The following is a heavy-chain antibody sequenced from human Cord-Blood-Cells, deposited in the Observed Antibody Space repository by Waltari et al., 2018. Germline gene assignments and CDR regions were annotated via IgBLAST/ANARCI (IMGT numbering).Heavy chain of an antibody. J-gene: IGHJ3*02. V-gene: IGHV4-39*01. Sequence: QLQLQVSRPGLVKPSETLSLTRTVSGGSISSSSYYWGWIRPPPGKVLEWSGSNYYSGSTYCNPALKSRVTISVDTTKNQFSLTLSSVTAADTAVYYCARRIVGATTGALDIWGQGTMVTVSS. CDR3: ARRIVGATTGALDI. CDR1: GGSISSSSYY. D-gene: IGHD1-26*01. CDR2: NYYSGST.